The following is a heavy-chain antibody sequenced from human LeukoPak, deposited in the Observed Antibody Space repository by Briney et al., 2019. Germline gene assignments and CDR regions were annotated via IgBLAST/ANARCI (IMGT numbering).Heavy chain of an antibody. CDR2: ISGSGGST. D-gene: IGHD3-9*01. Sequence: EGSLRLSCAASGFTFSSYAMSWVRQAPGKGLEWVSAISGSGGSTYYADSVKGRFTISRDNSKNTLYLQMNSLRAEDTAVYYCAKGMETGYYSYNWFDPWGQGTLVTVSS. CDR1: GFTFSSYA. J-gene: IGHJ5*02. V-gene: IGHV3-23*01. CDR3: AKGMETGYYSYNWFDP.